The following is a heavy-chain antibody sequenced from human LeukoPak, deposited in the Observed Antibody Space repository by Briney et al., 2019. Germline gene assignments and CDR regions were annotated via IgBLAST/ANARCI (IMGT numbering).Heavy chain of an antibody. CDR1: GFTFSSYG. Sequence: QPGGSLRLSCAASGFTFSSYGMHWVRQAPGKGLGWVANIKQDGSEKYYVDSVKGRFTISRDSAKNSLYLQMNSLRAEDTAVYYCATEPAAIGAHAFDIWGQGTMVTVSS. CDR3: ATEPAAIGAHAFDI. J-gene: IGHJ3*02. CDR2: IKQDGSEK. V-gene: IGHV3-7*01. D-gene: IGHD2-2*01.